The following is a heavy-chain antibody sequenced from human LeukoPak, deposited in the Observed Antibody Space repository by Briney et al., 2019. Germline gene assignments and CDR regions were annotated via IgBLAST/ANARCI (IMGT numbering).Heavy chain of an antibody. D-gene: IGHD6-13*01. CDR3: ARGYSSSWSRLDY. CDR2: INHSGST. CDR1: GGSFSGYY. J-gene: IGHJ4*02. V-gene: IGHV4-34*01. Sequence: SETLCLTCAVYGGSFSGYYWSWSRQPPGKGVEASGEINHSGSTNDNPSLKSPVTISVDTSKNQFSLKLSSVTAADTAVYYCARGYSSSWSRLDYWGPGTLVTVS.